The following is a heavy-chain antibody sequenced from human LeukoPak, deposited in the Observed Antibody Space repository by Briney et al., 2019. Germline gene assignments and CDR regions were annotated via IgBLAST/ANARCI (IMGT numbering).Heavy chain of an antibody. CDR1: GGSISSSSYY. D-gene: IGHD1-7*01. CDR3: ARGPGITGTIKRLRKAYGMDV. Sequence: PSETLSLTCTVSGGSISSSSYYWGWIRQPPGKGLEWIGEINHSGSTNYNPSLKSRVTISVDTSKNQFSLKLSSVTAADTAVYYCARGPGITGTIKRLRKAYGMDVWGQGTTVTVPS. CDR2: INHSGST. J-gene: IGHJ6*02. V-gene: IGHV4-39*07.